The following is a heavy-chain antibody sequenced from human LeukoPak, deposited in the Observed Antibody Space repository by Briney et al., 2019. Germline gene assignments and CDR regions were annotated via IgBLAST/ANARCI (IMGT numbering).Heavy chain of an antibody. CDR3: ARIPDYGDYVFDY. J-gene: IGHJ4*02. Sequence: SETLSLTCTVAGGSISSYYWSWIRQPAGKGLEWTGRIYTSGSTNYNPSLKSRVTMSVDTSRNQFSLKLSSVTAADTAVYYCARIPDYGDYVFDYWGQGTLVTVSS. V-gene: IGHV4-4*07. CDR2: IYTSGST. CDR1: GGSISSYY. D-gene: IGHD4-17*01.